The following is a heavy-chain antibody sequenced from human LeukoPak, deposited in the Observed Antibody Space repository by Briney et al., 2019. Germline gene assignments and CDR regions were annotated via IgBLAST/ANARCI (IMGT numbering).Heavy chain of an antibody. J-gene: IGHJ4*02. V-gene: IGHV3-23*01. Sequence: GGSLRLSCATSGFPFSGFSMSWVRQAPGKGLEWISTTNSGCTSTYYAESVKGRFTISRDNSKNTLYLQMSSLRVEDTAVYYCAKQSYARSLGEGGPGTLVSVSS. D-gene: IGHD2-8*01. CDR3: AKQSYARSLGE. CDR1: GFPFSGFS. CDR2: TNSGCTST.